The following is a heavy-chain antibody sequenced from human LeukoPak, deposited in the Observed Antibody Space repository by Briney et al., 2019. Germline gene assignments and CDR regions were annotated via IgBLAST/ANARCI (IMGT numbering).Heavy chain of an antibody. V-gene: IGHV4-59*01. CDR1: GGSISGYY. CDR2: IYYSGST. Sequence: PSETLSLTCTVSGGSISGYYWSWIRQPPGKGLEWIGYIYYSGSTNYNPSLKSRVTISVDTSKNQFSLKLSSVTAADTAVYYCARVYYYYMDVWGRGTTVTVSS. J-gene: IGHJ6*03. CDR3: ARVYYYYMDV.